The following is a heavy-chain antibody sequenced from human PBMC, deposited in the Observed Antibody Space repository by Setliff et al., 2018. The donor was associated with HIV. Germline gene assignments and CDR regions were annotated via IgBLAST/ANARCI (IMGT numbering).Heavy chain of an antibody. Sequence: SETLSLTCTVSGGSISGYYWSWIRQSAGKGLQWIGDIYSSGRTNYNPSLKSRVTMSLDTSKNQFSLRLNSVTAADTAVYYCARDCGIYNTAKGLDYWGQGTLVTVSS. V-gene: IGHV4-4*07. CDR3: ARDCGIYNTAKGLDY. D-gene: IGHD3-10*01. J-gene: IGHJ4*02. CDR1: GGSISGYY. CDR2: IYSSGRT.